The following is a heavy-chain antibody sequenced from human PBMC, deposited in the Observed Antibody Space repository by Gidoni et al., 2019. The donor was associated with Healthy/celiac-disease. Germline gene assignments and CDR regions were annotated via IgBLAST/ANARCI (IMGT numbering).Heavy chain of an antibody. J-gene: IGHJ4*02. V-gene: IGHV3-73*01. CDR3: TAAAAGTED. D-gene: IGHD6-13*01. CDR1: GFTFSGSA. CDR2: IRSKANSYAT. Sequence: EVQLVGSGGGLVQPGWSLKLPCAASGFTFSGSAMHWVRQASGKGLEWVGRIRSKANSYATAYAASVKGRFTISRDDSKNTAYLQMNSLKTEDTAVYYCTAAAAGTEDWGQGTLVTVSS.